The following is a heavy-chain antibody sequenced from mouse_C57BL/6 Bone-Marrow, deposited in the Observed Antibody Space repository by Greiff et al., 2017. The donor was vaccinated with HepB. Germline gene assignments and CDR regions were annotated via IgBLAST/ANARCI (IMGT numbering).Heavy chain of an antibody. CDR1: GYAFTNYL. D-gene: IGHD1-1*01. CDR3: ARGPHYYGSSYVGWYFDV. V-gene: IGHV1-54*01. Sequence: QVQLQQSGAELVRPGTSVKVSCKASGYAFTNYLIEWVKQRPGQGLEWIGVINPGSGGTNYNEKFKGKATLTADKSSSTAYMQLSSLTSEDSAVYFCARGPHYYGSSYVGWYFDVWGTGTTVTVSS. CDR2: INPGSGGT. J-gene: IGHJ1*03.